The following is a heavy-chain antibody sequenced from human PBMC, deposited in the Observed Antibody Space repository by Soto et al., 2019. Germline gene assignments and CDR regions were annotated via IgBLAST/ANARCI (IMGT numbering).Heavy chain of an antibody. CDR1: GYTFTGYY. D-gene: IGHD5-12*01. CDR3: ARDNGYNLEYYFDY. Sequence: QVQLVQSGAEVKKPGASVKVSCKASGYTFTGYYMHWVRQAPGQGLEWMGWINPNSGGTNYAQKFQGWVTMTRDTXXSTAYMELSRLRSDDTAVYYCARDNGYNLEYYFDYWGQGTLVTVSS. CDR2: INPNSGGT. V-gene: IGHV1-2*04. J-gene: IGHJ4*02.